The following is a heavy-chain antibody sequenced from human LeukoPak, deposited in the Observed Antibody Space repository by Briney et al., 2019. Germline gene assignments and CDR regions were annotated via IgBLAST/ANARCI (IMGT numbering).Heavy chain of an antibody. CDR3: ARDLGSIVGEEGYFDY. CDR2: IYSGGSS. J-gene: IGHJ4*02. D-gene: IGHD1-26*01. Sequence: GGSLRLSCAASGFTFNNYAISWVRQAPGKGLEWVSVIYSGGSSYYADSVKGRFTISRDNSKNTLYLQMNSLRAEDTAVYYCARDLGSIVGEEGYFDYWGQGTLVTVSS. V-gene: IGHV3-66*01. CDR1: GFTFNNYA.